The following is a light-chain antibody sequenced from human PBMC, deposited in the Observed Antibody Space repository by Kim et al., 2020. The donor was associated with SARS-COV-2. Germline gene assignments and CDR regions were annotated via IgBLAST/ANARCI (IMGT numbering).Light chain of an antibody. CDR2: ATS. V-gene: IGKV1-17*01. CDR1: QDIRND. CDR3: LQHNSFPLT. Sequence: SASVGDRGTITCRASQDIRNDLGWYQQQPGKAPKRLIYATSTLQSGVPSRFSGSGSETEFTLTISSLQPEDFATYYCLQHNSFPLTFGGGTKLEI. J-gene: IGKJ4*01.